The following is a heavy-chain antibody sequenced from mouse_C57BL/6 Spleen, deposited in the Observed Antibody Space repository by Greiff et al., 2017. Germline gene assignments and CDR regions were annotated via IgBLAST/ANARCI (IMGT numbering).Heavy chain of an antibody. D-gene: IGHD4-1*01. CDR1: GYTFTSYW. J-gene: IGHJ4*01. CDR3: ARGGGPWDGSYAMDY. CDR2: IHPNSGST. Sequence: QVQLQQPGAELVKPGASVKLSCKASGYTFTSYWMHWVKQRPGQGLEWIGMIHPNSGSTNYNEKFKSKATLTVDKSSSTAYMQLSSLTSEDSAVXYCARGGGPWDGSYAMDYWGQGTSVTVSS. V-gene: IGHV1-64*01.